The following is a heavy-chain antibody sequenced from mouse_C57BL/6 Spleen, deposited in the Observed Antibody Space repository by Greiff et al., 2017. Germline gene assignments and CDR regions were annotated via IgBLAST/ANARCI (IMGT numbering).Heavy chain of an antibody. CDR3: ARRRDYGGTFDY. V-gene: IGHV1-82*01. D-gene: IGHD2-4*01. Sequence: QVQLQQSGPELVKPGASVKISCKASGYAFSSSWMNWVKQRPGKGLEWIGRIYPGDGDTNYNGKFKGKATLTADKSSSTAYMQLSSLTSEDSAVYFCARRRDYGGTFDYWGKGTTRTVSS. CDR1: GYAFSSSW. CDR2: IYPGDGDT. J-gene: IGHJ2*01.